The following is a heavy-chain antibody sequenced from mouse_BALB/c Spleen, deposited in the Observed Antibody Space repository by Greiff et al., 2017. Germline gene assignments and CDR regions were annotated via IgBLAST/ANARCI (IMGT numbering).Heavy chain of an antibody. Sequence: VKLMESGPGLVAPSQSLSITCTVSGFSLTGYGVNWVRQPPGKGLEWLGMIWGDGSTDYNSALKSRLSISKDNSKSQVFLKMNSLQTDDTARYYCARDTTVVANNWYFDVWGAGTTVTVSS. D-gene: IGHD1-1*01. CDR2: IWGDGST. J-gene: IGHJ1*01. V-gene: IGHV2-6-7*01. CDR3: ARDTTVVANNWYFDV. CDR1: GFSLTGYG.